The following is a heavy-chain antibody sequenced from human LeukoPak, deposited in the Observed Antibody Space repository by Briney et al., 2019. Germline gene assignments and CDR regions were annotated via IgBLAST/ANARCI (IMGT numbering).Heavy chain of an antibody. CDR1: GFTFSSYE. CDR2: ISNGGNII. D-gene: IGHD4/OR15-4a*01. J-gene: IGHJ4*02. CDR3: VRAAPGDYGDS. Sequence: GGSLRLSCAASGFTFSSYEMNWVRQAPGKGLEWVSYISNGGNIIYYADSVKGRFTISRDNAKNSLYLQMNSLRAEDTAVYYCVRAAPGDYGDSWGQGTLVTVSS. V-gene: IGHV3-48*03.